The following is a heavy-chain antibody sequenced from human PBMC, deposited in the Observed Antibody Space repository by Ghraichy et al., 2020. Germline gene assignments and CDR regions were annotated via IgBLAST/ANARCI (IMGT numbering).Heavy chain of an antibody. CDR1: GFTFSSYG. D-gene: IGHD6-19*01. Sequence: GESLNISCAASGFTFSSYGMMWVRQAPGKELVWVSAISKSGDDTYYTDSVKGRFTLSRDNSKNTLYLQMNSLRAEDTAVYHCAKIPVAGRWYFDLWGRGTWVTFSS. J-gene: IGHJ2*01. CDR3: AKIPVAGRWYFDL. V-gene: IGHV3-23*01. CDR2: ISKSGDDT.